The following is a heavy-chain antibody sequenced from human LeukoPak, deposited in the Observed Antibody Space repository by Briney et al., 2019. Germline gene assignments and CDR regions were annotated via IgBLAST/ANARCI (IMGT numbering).Heavy chain of an antibody. V-gene: IGHV4-39*01. CDR1: SGSISSSSYY. Sequence: SETLSLTCTVSSGSISSSSYYWGWIRQPPGTGLEWIGSIYYSGSTYYNPSLKSRVTISVDTSKNQFSLKLSSVTAADTAVYYCARRSYDFWSGYPYNWFDPWGQGTLVTVSS. J-gene: IGHJ5*02. CDR2: IYYSGST. CDR3: ARRSYDFWSGYPYNWFDP. D-gene: IGHD3-3*01.